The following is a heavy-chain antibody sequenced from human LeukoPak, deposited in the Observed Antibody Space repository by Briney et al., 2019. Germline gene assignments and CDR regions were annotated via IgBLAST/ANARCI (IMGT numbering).Heavy chain of an antibody. D-gene: IGHD5/OR15-5a*01. V-gene: IGHV1-2*06. Sequence: ASVKVSCKASGYTFTSYGISWVRQAPGQGLEWMGRINPKSGGINYAQKFQGRVTMTRDTSISTVYMELSRLRSDDTAVYYCARSPNGLRNFDYWGQGTLVTVSS. CDR2: INPKSGGI. CDR3: ARSPNGLRNFDY. CDR1: GYTFTSYG. J-gene: IGHJ4*02.